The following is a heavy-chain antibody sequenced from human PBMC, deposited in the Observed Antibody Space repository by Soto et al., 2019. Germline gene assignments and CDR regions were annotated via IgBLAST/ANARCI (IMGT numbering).Heavy chain of an antibody. CDR2: IYSGGGT. D-gene: IGHD2-15*01. Sequence: GGSLRLSCAVSGFTVSSNYMSWVRQAPGKGLEWVSVIYSGGGTYYADSVKGRFTIYRDNSKNTLYLQMNSLRAEDTAVYYCARQPHPPPCSGGSCYWFDPWGQGTLVTVSS. CDR1: GFTVSSNY. CDR3: ARQPHPPPCSGGSCYWFDP. J-gene: IGHJ5*02. V-gene: IGHV3-66*04.